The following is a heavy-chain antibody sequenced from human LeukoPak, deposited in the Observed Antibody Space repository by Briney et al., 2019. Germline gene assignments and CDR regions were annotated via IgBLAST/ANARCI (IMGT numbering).Heavy chain of an antibody. CDR2: INHSGST. CDR1: GGSFSGYY. Sequence: SETLSLTCAVYGGSFSGYYWSWIRQPPGKGLEWIGEINHSGSTNYNPSLKSRVTISVDTSKNQCSLKLSSVTAADTAVYYCARAPVLGSGWGQGTLVTVSS. V-gene: IGHV4-34*01. CDR3: ARAPVLGSG. D-gene: IGHD6-25*01. J-gene: IGHJ4*02.